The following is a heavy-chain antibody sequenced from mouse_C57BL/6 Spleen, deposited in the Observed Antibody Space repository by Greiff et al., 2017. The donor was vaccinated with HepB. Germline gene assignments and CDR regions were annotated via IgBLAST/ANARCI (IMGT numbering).Heavy chain of an antibody. D-gene: IGHD3-2*02. V-gene: IGHV1-80*01. J-gene: IGHJ2*01. Sequence: VKLVESGAELVKPGASVKISCKASGYAFSSYWMNWVKQRPGKGLEWIGQIYPGDGDTNYNGKFKGKATLTADKSSSTAYMQLSSLTSEDSAVYFCARRSGRYFDYWGQGTTLTVSS. CDR2: IYPGDGDT. CDR3: ARRSGRYFDY. CDR1: GYAFSSYW.